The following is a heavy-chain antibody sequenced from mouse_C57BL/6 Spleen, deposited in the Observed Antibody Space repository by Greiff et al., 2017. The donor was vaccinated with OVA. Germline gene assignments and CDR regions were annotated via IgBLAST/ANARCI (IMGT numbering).Heavy chain of an antibody. CDR3: AITTVVARGAMDY. J-gene: IGHJ4*01. CDR2: IFPGSGST. CDR1: GYTFTDYY. V-gene: IGHV1-75*01. Sequence: VQLQQSGPELVKPGASVKISCKASGYTFTDYYINWVKQRPGQGLEWIGWIFPGSGSTYYNEKFKGKATLTVDKSSSTAYMLRSSLTSEDSAVYFCAITTVVARGAMDYWGQGTSVTVSS. D-gene: IGHD1-1*01.